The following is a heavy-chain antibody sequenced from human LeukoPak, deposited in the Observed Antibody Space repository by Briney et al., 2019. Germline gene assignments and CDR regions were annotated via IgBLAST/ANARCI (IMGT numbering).Heavy chain of an antibody. CDR3: SRGLHDYGDSNYYFDQ. Sequence: GGSLRLSCIASGFTFGDDAWSWFRQAPGKGLEFIAFIRKKGYGETTDYAASVRGRFTVSRDDAKSVAYLQMTSLKTEDTALYYCSRGLHDYGDSNYYFDQWGRGTLVTVSS. D-gene: IGHD4-17*01. V-gene: IGHV3-49*03. CDR2: IRKKGYGETT. CDR1: GFTFGDDA. J-gene: IGHJ4*02.